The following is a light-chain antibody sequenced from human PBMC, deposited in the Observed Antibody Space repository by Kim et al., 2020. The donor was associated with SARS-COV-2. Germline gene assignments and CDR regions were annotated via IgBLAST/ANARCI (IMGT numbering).Light chain of an antibody. CDR2: DVS. V-gene: IGLV2-14*03. J-gene: IGLJ2*01. CDR3: SSYTSSSTVV. Sequence: SITIACTGTNSDVGGYKDVSWYQQHPGKAPKPMSYDVSNRPSGVSNRFSGSKSGNTASLTISGLQAEDEADYYCSSYTSSSTVVFGGGTQLTVL. CDR1: NSDVGGYKD.